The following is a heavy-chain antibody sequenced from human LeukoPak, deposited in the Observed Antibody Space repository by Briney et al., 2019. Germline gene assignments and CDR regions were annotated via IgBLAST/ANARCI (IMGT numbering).Heavy chain of an antibody. D-gene: IGHD6-19*01. CDR2: ISAYNGNT. V-gene: IGHV1-18*01. CDR3: ARDSWLAAGVFDY. J-gene: IGHJ4*02. CDR1: GSTFTGYG. Sequence: GPSLKASCRASGSTFTGYGISGFDQPPGKGLEWMGWISAYNGNTNYAQKLQGRVTMTTDTSTSTAYMELRSLRSDDTAVYYCARDSWLAAGVFDYWGQGTLVTVSS.